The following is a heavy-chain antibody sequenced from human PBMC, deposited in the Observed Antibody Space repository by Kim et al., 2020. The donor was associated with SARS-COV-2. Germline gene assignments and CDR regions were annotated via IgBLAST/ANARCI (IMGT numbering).Heavy chain of an antibody. J-gene: IGHJ4*02. CDR2: ISYDGSNK. CDR3: ARDWRWVYGDYEDY. CDR1: GFTFSSYG. V-gene: IGHV3-33*05. D-gene: IGHD4-17*01. Sequence: GGSLRLSCAASGFTFSSYGMHWVRQAPGKGLEWVAVISYDGSNKYYADSVKGRFTISRDNSKNTLYLQMNSMRAEDTAVYYCARDWRWVYGDYEDYWGQGTLVTVSS.